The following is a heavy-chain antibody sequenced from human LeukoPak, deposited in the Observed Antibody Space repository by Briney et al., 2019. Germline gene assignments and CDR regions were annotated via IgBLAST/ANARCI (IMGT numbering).Heavy chain of an antibody. CDR3: ARGPVGYYYYYHMDV. D-gene: IGHD3-10*01. CDR2: IYTSGST. Sequence: PSETLSLTCTVSGGSISGGSYYWSWIRQPAGKGLEWIGRIYTSGSTNYNPSLKSRVTISVDTSKNQFSLKLSSVTAADTAVYYCARGPVGYYYYYHMDVWGKGTTVTISS. J-gene: IGHJ6*03. V-gene: IGHV4-61*02. CDR1: GGSISGGSYY.